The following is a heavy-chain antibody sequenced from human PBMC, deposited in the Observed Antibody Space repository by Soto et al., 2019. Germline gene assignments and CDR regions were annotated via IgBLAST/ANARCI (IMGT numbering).Heavy chain of an antibody. CDR3: ARDPGKRPGAHNWFDP. Sequence: PSQTLSLTCAISGDSVSSNSAAWNWIRQSPSRGLEWLGRTYYRSKWYNDYAVSVKSRITINPDTSKNQFSLQLNSVTPEDTAVYYCARDPGKRPGAHNWFDPWGQGTLVTVSS. CDR2: TYYRSKWYN. D-gene: IGHD2-2*01. V-gene: IGHV6-1*01. J-gene: IGHJ5*02. CDR1: GDSVSSNSAA.